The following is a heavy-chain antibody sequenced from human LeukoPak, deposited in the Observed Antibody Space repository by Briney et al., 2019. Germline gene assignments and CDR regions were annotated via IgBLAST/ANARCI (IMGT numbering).Heavy chain of an antibody. CDR2: ISSGGSTI. J-gene: IGHJ4*02. D-gene: IGHD3-3*01. V-gene: IGHV3-48*03. CDR1: GFTFSSYE. Sequence: PRGSLRLSRVASGFTFSSYEMKWVRQPPAKGLEWGSYISSGGSTIYYADSMKGRFTISRDNDRTSLYLQMNSLRAEDTAVYYCARGHPDYDFWSGYALEYWGQGTLVTVSS. CDR3: ARGHPDYDFWSGYALEY.